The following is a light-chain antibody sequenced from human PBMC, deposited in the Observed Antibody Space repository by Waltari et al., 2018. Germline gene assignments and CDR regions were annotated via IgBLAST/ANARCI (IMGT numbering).Light chain of an antibody. CDR3: LQHNAYPVT. CDR1: QNISSY. CDR2: GAT. J-gene: IGKJ4*01. Sequence: IQMTQSPSSLSASVGAPVTVTCRASQNISSYLSWFQQIPGKAPKLLIYGATTLQSGVPSRFSGSGSGTEFTLTISSLQAEDFAAYYCLQHNAYPVTFGGGTKVEIK. V-gene: IGKV1-17*01.